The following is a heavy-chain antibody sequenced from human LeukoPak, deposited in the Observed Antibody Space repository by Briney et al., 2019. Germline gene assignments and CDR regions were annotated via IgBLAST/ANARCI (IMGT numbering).Heavy chain of an antibody. CDR2: IHSGGTT. CDR1: GDSITDDY. CDR3: ARDNGSGYTKGYKHYYYYLDV. Sequence: KPSETLSLTCTVSGDSITDDYYTWIRQPAGKGLEWIGRIHSGGTTNYNPSLMSRVTLSIDKSKKYISLILTSVTAADTALYYCARDNGSGYTKGYKHYYYYLDVWGKGTTVTVSS. D-gene: IGHD3-3*02. V-gene: IGHV4-4*07. J-gene: IGHJ6*03.